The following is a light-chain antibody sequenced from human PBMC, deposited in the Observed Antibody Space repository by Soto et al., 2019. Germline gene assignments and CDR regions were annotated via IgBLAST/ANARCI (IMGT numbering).Light chain of an antibody. V-gene: IGKV1-39*01. CDR3: HRTYNTPHT. CDR2: AAS. CDR1: QSISTY. Sequence: DIQMTQSPSSLSASVGDRVTITCRASQSISTYLNWYQQKPGKAPKLLIYAASSLQSGVPSRFSGSGPGTDFTLTSSSLPVEDFSTYYFHRTYNTPHTFGQGTKLVIK. J-gene: IGKJ2*01.